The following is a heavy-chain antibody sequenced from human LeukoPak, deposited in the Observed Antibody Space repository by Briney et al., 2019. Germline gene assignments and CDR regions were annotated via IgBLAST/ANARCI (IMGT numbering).Heavy chain of an antibody. V-gene: IGHV1-8*01. CDR1: GYTFTSYD. J-gene: IGHJ4*02. CDR2: MNPNSGNT. D-gene: IGHD3-10*01. CDR3: ARVGSQRITMVRGVPDPYYFDY. Sequence: ASVKVSCKASGYTFTSYDINWVRQATGQGLEWMGWMNPNSGNTGYAQKFQGRVTMTMNTSISTAYMELSSLRSEDTAVYYCARVGSQRITMVRGVPDPYYFDYWGQGTLVTVSS.